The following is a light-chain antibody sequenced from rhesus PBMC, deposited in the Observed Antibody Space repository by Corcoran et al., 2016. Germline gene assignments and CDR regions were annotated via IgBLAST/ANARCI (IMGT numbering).Light chain of an antibody. CDR2: EIS. V-gene: IGLV2-13*03. CDR3: SSYASSNTYI. Sequence: QAAPTQSPSVSGSPGQSVTISCTGTNSDIGGYNRVSWYQQHPDKAPKLMIYEISQRPSGVSDRFSGSKSGNTASLTISGLQADDEAVYYCSSYASSNTYIFGSGTRLTVV. J-gene: IGLJ1*01. CDR1: NSDIGGYNR.